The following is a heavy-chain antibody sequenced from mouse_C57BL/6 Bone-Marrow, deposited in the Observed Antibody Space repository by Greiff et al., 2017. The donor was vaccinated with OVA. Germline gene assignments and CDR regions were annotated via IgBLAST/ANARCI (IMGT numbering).Heavy chain of an antibody. CDR1: GSSLTSYG. CDR2: IWSGGST. Sequence: QVQLQQSGPGLVQPSQSLSITCTVSGSSLTSYGVHWVRQPPGKGLEWLGEIWSGGSTDDNAAFISRLSISKDNSKSQVFFKMNRLPADDTTIYYCAAPYFGSSSYFDVWGTGPTVTVSS. CDR3: AAPYFGSSSYFDV. D-gene: IGHD1-1*01. J-gene: IGHJ1*03. V-gene: IGHV2-4*01.